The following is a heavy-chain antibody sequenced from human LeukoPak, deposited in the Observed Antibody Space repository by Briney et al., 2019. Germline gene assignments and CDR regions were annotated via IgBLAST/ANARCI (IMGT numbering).Heavy chain of an antibody. Sequence: GGSLRLSCAASGFIFSFYCMHWVRQTPGKGLQWVSSIKSGGGTDYADSVKGRFTISRDNSKNTLYLQMNSLRAEDTSIYYCTKVRPPPGSGWYGGDDYWGQGTLVTVSS. CDR3: TKVRPPPGSGWYGGDDY. D-gene: IGHD6-19*01. J-gene: IGHJ4*02. CDR2: IKSGGGT. V-gene: IGHV3-23*01. CDR1: GFIFSFYC.